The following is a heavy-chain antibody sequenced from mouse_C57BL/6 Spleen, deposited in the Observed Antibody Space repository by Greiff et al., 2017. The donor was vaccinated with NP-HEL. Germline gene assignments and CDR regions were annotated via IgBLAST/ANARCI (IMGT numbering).Heavy chain of an antibody. Sequence: QVQLKQSGTELVKPGASVKLSCKASGYTFTSYWMHWVKQRPGQGLEWIGNINPSNGGTNYNEKFKSKATLTVDKSSSTAYMQLSSLTSEDSAVYYCARSPTVVAYYYAMDYWGQGTSVTVSS. CDR2: INPSNGGT. CDR3: ARSPTVVAYYYAMDY. J-gene: IGHJ4*01. CDR1: GYTFTSYW. D-gene: IGHD1-1*01. V-gene: IGHV1-53*01.